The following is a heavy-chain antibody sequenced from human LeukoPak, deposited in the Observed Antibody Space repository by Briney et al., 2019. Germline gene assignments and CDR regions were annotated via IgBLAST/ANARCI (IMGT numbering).Heavy chain of an antibody. CDR2: ISEDGINK. D-gene: IGHD3-9*01. CDR3: ATARSGYAILTGFLDY. V-gene: IGHV3-30*04. Sequence: GGSLRLSCAASGFSFSTYSIHWVRQARGKALEWVAFISEDGINKYYTESVKGRFIISRDNSKNTLYLQMNSLRGDDTAVYYCATARSGYAILTGFLDYWGQGTLVTVSS. J-gene: IGHJ4*02. CDR1: GFSFSTYS.